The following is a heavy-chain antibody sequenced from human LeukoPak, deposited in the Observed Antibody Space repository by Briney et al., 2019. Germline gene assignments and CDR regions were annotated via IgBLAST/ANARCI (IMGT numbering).Heavy chain of an antibody. J-gene: IGHJ4*02. CDR1: GYTFTGYY. Sequence: ASVKVSCKASGYTFTGYYMHWVRQAPGQGLEWMGWINPNSGGTNYAQKFQGRVTMTRDTSISTAYMELSRLRSDDTAVYYCARVYDYVWGSYRYLDYWGQGTPVTVTS. V-gene: IGHV1-2*02. CDR3: ARVYDYVWGSYRYLDY. D-gene: IGHD3-16*02. CDR2: INPNSGGT.